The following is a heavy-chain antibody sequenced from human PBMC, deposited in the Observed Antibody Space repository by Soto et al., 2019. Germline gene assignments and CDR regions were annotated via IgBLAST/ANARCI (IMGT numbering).Heavy chain of an antibody. CDR3: ARVNELLWFWELFHYYFDY. CDR2: IIPIFGTA. D-gene: IGHD3-10*01. Sequence: QVQLVQSGAEVKKPGSSVKVSCKASGGTFSSYAISWVRQAPGQGLEWMGGIIPIFGTANYAQKFQGRVTITADESTSTAYMELSSLRSEDTAVYYCARVNELLWFWELFHYYFDYWGQGTLVTVSS. CDR1: GGTFSSYA. V-gene: IGHV1-69*01. J-gene: IGHJ4*02.